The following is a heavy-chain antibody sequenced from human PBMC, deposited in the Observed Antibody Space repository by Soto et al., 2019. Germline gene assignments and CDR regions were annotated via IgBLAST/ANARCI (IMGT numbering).Heavy chain of an antibody. D-gene: IGHD6-6*01. V-gene: IGHV4-31*03. CDR2: IYYSGST. J-gene: IGHJ6*03. CDR3: ATRVLPPPNAYYCYYYMDV. CDR1: GGSISSGGYY. Sequence: QVQLQESGPGLVKPSQTLSLTCTVSGGSISSGGYYWSWIRQHPGKGLEWIGHIYYSGSTYYNPSLKSRVTISVDTSKNQCSLKLSSVTAADTAVYYCATRVLPPPNAYYCYYYMDVWGKGTTVTVSS.